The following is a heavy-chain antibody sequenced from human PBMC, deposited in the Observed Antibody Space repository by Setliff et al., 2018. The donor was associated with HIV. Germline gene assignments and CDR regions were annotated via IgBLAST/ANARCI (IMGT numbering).Heavy chain of an antibody. D-gene: IGHD3-16*01. CDR3: ARDLDEAVKDADNYVPLDL. Sequence: SVKVSCKAAGGTFNNYVCSWVRKAPGRGLEWIGTIIPILDTTNYAQKFQYRVTITTDESTSTAYMELRSLTYEDTAVYYCARDLDEAVKDADNYVPLDLWGQGTLVTVSS. CDR2: IIPILDTT. J-gene: IGHJ5*02. CDR1: GGTFNNYV. V-gene: IGHV1-69*11.